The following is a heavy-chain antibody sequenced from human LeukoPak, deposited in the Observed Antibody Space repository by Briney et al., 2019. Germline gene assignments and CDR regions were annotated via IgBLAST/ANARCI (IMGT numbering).Heavy chain of an antibody. V-gene: IGHV3-21*01. D-gene: IGHD6-19*01. Sequence: GRSLRLSCAASGFTSRRYSINSVRHTPGEGLEWVSSISSSSRYIYSADSVKGRFTISRDDAKNSLYLQMNSLRAADTAVYYCARDGPVAVATLWYFDLWGRGTLVTVSS. CDR2: ISSSSRYI. CDR1: GFTSRRYS. J-gene: IGHJ2*01. CDR3: ARDGPVAVATLWYFDL.